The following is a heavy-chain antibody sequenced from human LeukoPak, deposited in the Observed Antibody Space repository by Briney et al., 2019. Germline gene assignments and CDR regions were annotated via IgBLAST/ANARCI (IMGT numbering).Heavy chain of an antibody. V-gene: IGHV3-33*08. CDR1: GFTFSSYI. D-gene: IGHD5-12*01. Sequence: SGGSLRLSCAVSGFTFSSYIMNWVRQAPGKGLEWVAVIWYDGSNKYYADSVKGRFTISRDNAKNTLYLQMNSLRAEDTAVYYCARGSGYAYYFDYWGHGNLVTVSS. CDR2: IWYDGSNK. J-gene: IGHJ4*01. CDR3: ARGSGYAYYFDY.